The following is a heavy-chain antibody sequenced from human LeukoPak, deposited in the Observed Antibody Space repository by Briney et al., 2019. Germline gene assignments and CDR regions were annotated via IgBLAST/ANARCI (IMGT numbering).Heavy chain of an antibody. J-gene: IGHJ6*03. V-gene: IGHV4-4*07. CDR3: ARVNYYYYYMDV. Sequence: SETLSLTCTVSGGSINNYYWSWIRQPAGKGLEWIGRIYISGGTNYNPSLKSRVAMSVDTSKNQSSLKLSSVTAADTAVYYCARVNYYYYYMDVWGKGTTVTISS. CDR2: IYISGGT. CDR1: GGSINNYY.